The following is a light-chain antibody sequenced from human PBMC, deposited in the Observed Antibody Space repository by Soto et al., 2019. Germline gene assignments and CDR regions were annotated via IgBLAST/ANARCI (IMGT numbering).Light chain of an antibody. Sequence: ELTQPPSVSVAPGKTARITCGGNNIGSKSVHWYQQKPGQAPVLVIYYDSDRPSGIPERFSGSNSGNTATLTISRVEAGDEADYYCQVWDSSSDHPGFGGGTKLTVL. J-gene: IGLJ2*01. V-gene: IGLV3-21*04. CDR1: NIGSKS. CDR2: YDS. CDR3: QVWDSSSDHPG.